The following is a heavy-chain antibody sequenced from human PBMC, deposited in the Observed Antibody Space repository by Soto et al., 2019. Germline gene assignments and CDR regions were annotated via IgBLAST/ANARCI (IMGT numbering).Heavy chain of an antibody. CDR3: ARNTPFFESSGSADY. J-gene: IGHJ4*02. Sequence: ASVKVSCKTSGYNFVTYGITWVRQAPGQGLEWMGWISVYSGNTHYAQKFHDRVTLTTDTSTTTAYMDLRNLTSDDSAFYYCARNTPFFESSGSADYWGQGTLVTVSA. D-gene: IGHD3-22*01. V-gene: IGHV1-18*01. CDR1: GYNFVTYG. CDR2: ISVYSGNT.